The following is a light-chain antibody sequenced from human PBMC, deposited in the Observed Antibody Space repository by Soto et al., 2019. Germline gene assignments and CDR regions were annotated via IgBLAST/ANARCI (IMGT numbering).Light chain of an antibody. CDR1: QSVVHSNGNTY. V-gene: IGKV2-24*01. Sequence: DVVMTQTPLSSPVTLGQSASISCRASQSVVHSNGNTYVNWLQQRQGQPPRLLIYKISKRFSGVPDRFSGSGAGTDFTLKISRVEAEDVGVYYCRQATHFPRTFGQGTKVEI. CDR2: KIS. CDR3: RQATHFPRT. J-gene: IGKJ1*01.